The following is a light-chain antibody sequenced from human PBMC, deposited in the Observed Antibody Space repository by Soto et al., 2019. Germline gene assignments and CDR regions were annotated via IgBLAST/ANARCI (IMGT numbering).Light chain of an antibody. CDR1: QSVSSR. J-gene: IGKJ3*01. CDR3: QQYGYSLFT. Sequence: EIVMTQSPATLSVSPGERATLSCRASQSVSSRLAWYQQKPGQAPRLLIHDASTRATGIPARFSGSGSGTEFTLTISSLQSEDFAVYYCQQYGYSLFTFGPGTKVDIK. V-gene: IGKV3-15*01. CDR2: DAS.